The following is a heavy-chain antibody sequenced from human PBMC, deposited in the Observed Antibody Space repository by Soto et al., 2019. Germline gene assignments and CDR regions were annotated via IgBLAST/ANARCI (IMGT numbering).Heavy chain of an antibody. J-gene: IGHJ4*02. CDR2: IYWDDDK. V-gene: IGHV2-5*02. Sequence: QITLKESGPTLVKPTQTLTLTCTFSGFSLSTSGVGVGWIRQPPGKALEWLALIYWDDDKRYSPSLKSRLTIPKDTTKNQVVLTMTNMDPVDTAKYYCAHSHDSSSWPLFDYWGQGTLVTVSS. CDR3: AHSHDSSSWPLFDY. D-gene: IGHD6-13*01. CDR1: GFSLSTSGVG.